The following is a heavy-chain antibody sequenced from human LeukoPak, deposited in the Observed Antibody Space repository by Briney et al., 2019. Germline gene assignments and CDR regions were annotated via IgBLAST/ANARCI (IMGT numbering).Heavy chain of an antibody. V-gene: IGHV1-18*01. CDR2: ISAYNGNT. CDR1: GYTFTSYG. J-gene: IGHJ2*01. D-gene: IGHD6-13*01. CDR3: ARDSSSWSPFDL. Sequence: ASVKVSCKASGYTFTSYGISWVRQAPGQGLEWMGWISAYNGNTNYAQKLQGRVTMTTDTSTSTAYMELSSLRSEDTAVYYCARDSSSWSPFDLWGRGTLVTVSS.